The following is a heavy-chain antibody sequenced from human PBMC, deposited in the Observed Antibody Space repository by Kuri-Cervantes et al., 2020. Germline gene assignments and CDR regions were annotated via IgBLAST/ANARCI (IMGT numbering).Heavy chain of an antibody. CDR3: TRGPFPSPY. CDR1: GYTFTSYA. J-gene: IGHJ4*02. CDR2: INAGNGNT. Sequence: ASVKVSCRASGYTFTSYAMHWVRQAPGQRLEWMGWINAGNGNTKYSQKFQGRVTMTRDTSRSTAYMDLNSLRSDDTAVYFCTRGPFPSPYWGQGTLVTVSS. V-gene: IGHV1-3*01.